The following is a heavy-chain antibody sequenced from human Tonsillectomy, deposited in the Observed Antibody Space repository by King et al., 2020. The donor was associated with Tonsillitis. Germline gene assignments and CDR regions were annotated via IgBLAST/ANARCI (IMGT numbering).Heavy chain of an antibody. D-gene: IGHD6-19*01. CDR2: IYSGGST. CDR1: GFTVSSNY. CDR3: ARAGARSETAGWFDAFDI. V-gene: IGHV3-53*01. J-gene: IGHJ3*02. Sequence: VQLVESGGGLIQPGGSLRLSCAASGFTVSSNYMSWVRQAPGKGLEWVSVIYSGGSTYYADSVKGRFTISRDNSKNKLYLQMNSLRAEDTAVYYCARAGARSETAGWFDAFDIWGQGTMVTVSS.